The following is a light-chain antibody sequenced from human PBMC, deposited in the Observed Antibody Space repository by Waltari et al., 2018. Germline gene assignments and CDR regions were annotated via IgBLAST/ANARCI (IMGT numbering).Light chain of an antibody. Sequence: QSALTQPASVSGSPGQSITISCTGTSSDVGGYNYVPWYQQHPGKAPKLMIYDVSKRPSGVSNRFSGSKSGNTASLTISGLQAEDEADYYCSSYTSSSTLIFGGGTMLTVL. CDR3: SSYTSSSTLI. V-gene: IGLV2-14*01. J-gene: IGLJ2*01. CDR2: DVS. CDR1: SSDVGGYNY.